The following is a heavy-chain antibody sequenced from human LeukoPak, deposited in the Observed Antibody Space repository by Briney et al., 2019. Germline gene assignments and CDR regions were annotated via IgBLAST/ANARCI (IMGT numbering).Heavy chain of an antibody. V-gene: IGHV4-59*08. J-gene: IGHJ4*02. CDR1: SGSIRSYY. Sequence: SETLSLTCTACSGSIRSYYRSWIRQPHGKGLAWIDYIYDSGSTNYNPSLKSRVTISVDTSKNQFSLKLSSVTAADTAVYYCARHMYSGRYYGIDYWGQGSLVTVSS. D-gene: IGHD1-26*01. CDR3: ARHMYSGRYYGIDY. CDR2: IYDSGST.